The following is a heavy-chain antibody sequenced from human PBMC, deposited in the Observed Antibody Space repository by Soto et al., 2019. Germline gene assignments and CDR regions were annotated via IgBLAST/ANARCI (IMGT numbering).Heavy chain of an antibody. CDR1: GFTFRWFG. D-gene: IGHD1-1*01. CDR3: ARELERPNINWFDP. Sequence: LRLSCAGSGFTFRWFGMNWVRQAPGKGLEWVARISNDGSNEYYVDSVKGRFTISRDNSKNTLYLQMDSLRAEDTAVYYCARELERPNINWFDPWGQGTLVTVSS. J-gene: IGHJ5*02. V-gene: IGHV3-30*03. CDR2: ISNDGSNE.